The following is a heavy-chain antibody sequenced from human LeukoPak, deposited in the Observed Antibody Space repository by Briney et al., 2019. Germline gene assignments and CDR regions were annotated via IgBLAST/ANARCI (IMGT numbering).Heavy chain of an antibody. CDR1: GFTFSSYS. V-gene: IGHV3-21*01. J-gene: IGHJ4*02. CDR3: ARGYSSGWCFDY. Sequence: PGGSLRLSCAASGFTFSSYSMNWVRQAPGKGLEWVSSISSSSSYIYYADSVKGRFTISRDNAKNSLYLQMNSLRAEDTAVYYCARGYSSGWCFDYWGQGTLVTVSS. CDR2: ISSSSSYI. D-gene: IGHD6-19*01.